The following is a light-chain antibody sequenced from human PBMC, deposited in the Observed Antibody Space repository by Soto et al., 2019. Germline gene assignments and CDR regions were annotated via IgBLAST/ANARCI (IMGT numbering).Light chain of an antibody. CDR3: QKSDHLPL. CDR2: DAY. CDR1: HDIGNS. Sequence: DIQMTQSPPSLSASVGDRVTITCQASHDIGNSLNWYQDKPGPAPKLVIYDAYNLETGVPSTFSGNGYGTDFTFTISILRPEDIATYYCQKSDHLPLFGPGTRVDMK. V-gene: IGKV1-33*01. J-gene: IGKJ3*01.